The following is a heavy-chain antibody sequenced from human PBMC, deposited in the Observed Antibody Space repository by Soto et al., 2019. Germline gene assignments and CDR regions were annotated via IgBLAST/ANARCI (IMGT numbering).Heavy chain of an antibody. CDR1: GGSISSGGYS. Sequence: SETLSLTCAVSGGSISSGGYSWSWIRQPPGKGLEWIGYIYHSGSTYYNPSLKSRVTMTTDTSTSTAYMELRSLRSDDTAVYYCARLRYCISTSCYEGAFDIWGQGTMVTVSS. D-gene: IGHD2-2*01. CDR3: ARLRYCISTSCYEGAFDI. J-gene: IGHJ3*02. CDR2: IYHSGST. V-gene: IGHV4-30-2*02.